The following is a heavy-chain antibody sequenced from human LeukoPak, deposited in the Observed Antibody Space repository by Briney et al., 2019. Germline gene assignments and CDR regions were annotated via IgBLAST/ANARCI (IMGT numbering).Heavy chain of an antibody. CDR2: IYYSGST. Sequence: PSETLSLTCTVSGASISSYYWSWIRQPPGKGLEWIGCIYYSGSTNYNPSPKSRVTISVDTSKNQFSLKLSSVTAADTAVYYCARGPYCSGYYYVQAFDYWGQGTLVTVSS. D-gene: IGHD3-22*01. CDR1: GASISSYY. J-gene: IGHJ4*02. CDR3: ARGPYCSGYYYVQAFDY. V-gene: IGHV4-59*01.